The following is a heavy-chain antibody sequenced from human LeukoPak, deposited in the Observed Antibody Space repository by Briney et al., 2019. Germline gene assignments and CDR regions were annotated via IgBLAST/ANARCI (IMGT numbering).Heavy chain of an antibody. CDR1: GDSFSSHY. Sequence: SETLSLTCAVSGDSFSSHYWTWIRQSPGTGLEWIGYISHIGRTNYNPSLKSRVTISIDTSKNQFSLKLRSVTAADTAVYYCAGAESFIGAAAGTEYFQHWGQGTLVTVCS. V-gene: IGHV4-59*11. CDR2: ISHIGRT. CDR3: AGAESFIGAAAGTEYFQH. J-gene: IGHJ1*01. D-gene: IGHD6-13*01.